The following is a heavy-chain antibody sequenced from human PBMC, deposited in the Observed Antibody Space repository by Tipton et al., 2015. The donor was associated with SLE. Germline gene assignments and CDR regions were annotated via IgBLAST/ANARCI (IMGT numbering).Heavy chain of an antibody. CDR2: IYYSGST. CDR3: ARHRAYSGYDLFYFDY. J-gene: IGHJ4*02. CDR1: GGSISSYY. D-gene: IGHD5-12*01. V-gene: IGHV4-59*08. Sequence: TLSLTCTVSGGSISSYYWSWIRQPPGKGLEWIGYIYYSGSTNYNPSLKSRVTISVDTSKTQFSLKLSSVTAADTAVYYCARHRAYSGYDLFYFDYWGQGTLVTVSS.